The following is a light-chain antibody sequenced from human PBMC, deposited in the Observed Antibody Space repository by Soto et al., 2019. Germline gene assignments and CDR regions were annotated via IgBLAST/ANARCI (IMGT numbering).Light chain of an antibody. J-gene: IGLJ2*01. Sequence: QSALTQPASVSGSPGQSITISCTGTSSDVGGYRYVSWYQQHPGKAPKLMIYEVSNRPSGVSSRFSGSKSGNTASLTISGLQAEDEADYYCSAYTISNTLVLFXGGTK. CDR1: SSDVGGYRY. CDR2: EVS. V-gene: IGLV2-14*01. CDR3: SAYTISNTLVL.